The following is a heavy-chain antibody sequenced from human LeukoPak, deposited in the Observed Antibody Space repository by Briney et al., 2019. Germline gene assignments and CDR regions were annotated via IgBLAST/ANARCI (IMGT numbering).Heavy chain of an antibody. V-gene: IGHV4-39*07. J-gene: IGHJ6*03. CDR3: AGNGVLYYYYYMDV. D-gene: IGHD1-1*01. CDR2: IYYSGST. Sequence: SETLSLTCTVSGGSISSSSYYWGWIRQPPGKGLEWIGSIYYSGSTYYNPSLKSRVTISVDTSKNQLSLKLSSVTAADTAVYYCAGNGVLYYYYYMDVWGKGTTVTVSS. CDR1: GGSISSSSYY.